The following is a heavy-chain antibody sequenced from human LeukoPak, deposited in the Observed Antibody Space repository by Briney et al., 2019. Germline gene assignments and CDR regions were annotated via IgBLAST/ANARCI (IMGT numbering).Heavy chain of an antibody. V-gene: IGHV4-4*09. Sequence: SETLSPTCTVSGVSISSYYWSWIRQPPGKGLEWIGYIYTSGSTNYNPSLKSRVTISVDTSKNQFSLKLSSVTAADTAVYYCARGGRPSAFDYWGQGTLVTVSS. CDR1: GVSISSYY. J-gene: IGHJ4*02. CDR3: ARGGRPSAFDY. CDR2: IYTSGST. D-gene: IGHD1-1*01.